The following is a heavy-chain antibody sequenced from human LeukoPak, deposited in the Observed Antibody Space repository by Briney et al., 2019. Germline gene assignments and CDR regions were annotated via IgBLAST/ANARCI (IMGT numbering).Heavy chain of an antibody. CDR3: ARLAYCSNDVCYSNYYYSMDV. CDR1: GYTFSSYC. J-gene: IGHJ6*03. V-gene: IGHV5-51*01. CDR2: IYPDDSDT. Sequence: GESLKSSCKGSGYTFSSYCIGWVRRMPGKGLEWMGIIYPDDSDTRYSPSFQGQVTISADKSISTAYLQCSRLKASDTAMYYCARLAYCSNDVCYSNYYYSMDVWGKGTTVTVSS. D-gene: IGHD2-8*01.